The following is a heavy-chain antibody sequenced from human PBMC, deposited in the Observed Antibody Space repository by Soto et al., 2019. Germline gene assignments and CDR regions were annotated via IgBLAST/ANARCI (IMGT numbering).Heavy chain of an antibody. D-gene: IGHD4-17*01. J-gene: IGHJ3*02. V-gene: IGHV1-3*04. CDR3: AREPVTTNTFDI. CDR1: GNTFTNYP. CDR2: INTGNGNT. Sequence: HVPLVQSGAEVKKPGASVKVSCKASGNTFTNYPMHWVRQAPGQRLEWMGWINTGNGNTKYSQKFQGRVTITRDTSASTAYMELSSLRSEDTAVYYCAREPVTTNTFDIWGQGTMVTVSS.